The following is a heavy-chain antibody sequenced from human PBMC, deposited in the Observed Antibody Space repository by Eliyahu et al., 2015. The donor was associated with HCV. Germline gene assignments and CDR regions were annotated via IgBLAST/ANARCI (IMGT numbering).Heavy chain of an antibody. CDR1: GFTFSSYA. CDR2: ISGSGGST. CDR3: AKRGSSPHLDY. J-gene: IGHJ4*02. V-gene: IGHV3-23*01. Sequence: EVQLLESGGGLVQPGGSLRLXCAASGFTFSSYAMXWVRPAPGKGLGWVSAISGSGGSTYYADSVKGRFTISRDNSKNTLYLQMNSLRAEDTAVYYCAKRGSSPHLDYWGQGTLVTVSS. D-gene: IGHD1-26*01.